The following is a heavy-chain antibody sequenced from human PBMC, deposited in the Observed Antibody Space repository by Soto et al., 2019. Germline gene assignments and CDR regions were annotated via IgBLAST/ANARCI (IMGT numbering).Heavy chain of an antibody. V-gene: IGHV4-30-4*01. CDR1: GGSISSGDYY. J-gene: IGHJ4*02. Sequence: SETLSLTCTVSGGSISSGDYYWSLLLRPPGKGLEWIGYIYNGGSTYYRPSLESRMQMSLDATRNHYSLRLTSVTAAQTAVYFRARAPVGLDTISYFDYWGQGKLVTVSS. CDR3: ARAPVGLDTISYFDY. CDR2: IYNGGST. D-gene: IGHD3-3*01.